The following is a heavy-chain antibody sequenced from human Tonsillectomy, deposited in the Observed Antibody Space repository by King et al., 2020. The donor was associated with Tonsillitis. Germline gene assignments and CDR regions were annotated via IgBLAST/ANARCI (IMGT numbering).Heavy chain of an antibody. V-gene: IGHV3-7*01. CDR2: IKQDGSEK. D-gene: IGHD1-26*01. CDR3: ARGGAFSGSYFLNY. Sequence: VQLVESGGGLVQPGGSLRLSCAASGFTFSTYWMSWVRQAPGKGLELVANIKQDGSEKYYVDSVKGRFTISRDNAKSSRYLQMNGLRADDTAVYYCARGGAFSGSYFLNYWGQGTLVTVSS. J-gene: IGHJ4*02. CDR1: GFTFSTYW.